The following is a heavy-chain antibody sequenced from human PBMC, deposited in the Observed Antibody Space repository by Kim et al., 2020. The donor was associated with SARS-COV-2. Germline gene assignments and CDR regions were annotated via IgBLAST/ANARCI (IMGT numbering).Heavy chain of an antibody. CDR1: GFTFTDHF. CDR2: IKPDGSEK. J-gene: IGHJ4*01. Sequence: GGSLRLSCAASGFTFTDHFMNWVRQAPGKGLEWVANIKPDGSEKFYLASVKGRFTVSRDNAKNSLYLQMNSLRIEDTAVYYCTGGPHWGHGTLVTVSS. CDR3: TGGPH. V-gene: IGHV3-7*05.